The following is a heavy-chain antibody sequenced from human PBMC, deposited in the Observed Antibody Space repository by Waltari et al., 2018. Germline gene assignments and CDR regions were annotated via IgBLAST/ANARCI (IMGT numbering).Heavy chain of an antibody. CDR1: GFTFGDYA. J-gene: IGHJ5*02. V-gene: IGHV3-49*03. Sequence: EVQLVESGGGLVQPGRSLRLACTTSGFTFGDYAMRWFRQAPGKGLEWLGFIRSKTYGVTAEYAASVRGRFTIARDYSKGIAYLQMNSLRTADTALYYCSRDGLTVGYGSWFDPWGQGTLVTVSS. CDR3: SRDGLTVGYGSWFDP. D-gene: IGHD4-17*01. CDR2: IRSKTYGVTA.